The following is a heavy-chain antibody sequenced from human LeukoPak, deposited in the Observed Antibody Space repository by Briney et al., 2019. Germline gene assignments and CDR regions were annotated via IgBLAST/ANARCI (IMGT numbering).Heavy chain of an antibody. D-gene: IGHD1-7*01. Sequence: GGSLRLSCAASGFTFSSAWMSWVRQAPGKGLQWVGRIKSRTDGGTTDYAAPVKGRFTISRDDSRNTLFLQMNSLKAEDTAVYYCTTALAGTFDYWGQGTLVTVSS. CDR1: GFTFSSAW. CDR2: IKSRTDGGTT. V-gene: IGHV3-15*01. CDR3: TTALAGTFDY. J-gene: IGHJ4*02.